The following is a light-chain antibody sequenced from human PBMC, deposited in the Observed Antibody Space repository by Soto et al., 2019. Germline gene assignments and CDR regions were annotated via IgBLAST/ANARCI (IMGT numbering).Light chain of an antibody. CDR2: DAS. CDR3: QQYGSSPRVT. Sequence: DIQMTQSPSTLSASVGDRVTITCRASQSISSRLAWYQQKPGKAPKFLVYDASNLESGVPSRFSGSGSGTEFTLTISRLEPEDFAVYYCQQYGSSPRVTFGQGTRLEIK. J-gene: IGKJ5*01. V-gene: IGKV1-5*01. CDR1: QSISSR.